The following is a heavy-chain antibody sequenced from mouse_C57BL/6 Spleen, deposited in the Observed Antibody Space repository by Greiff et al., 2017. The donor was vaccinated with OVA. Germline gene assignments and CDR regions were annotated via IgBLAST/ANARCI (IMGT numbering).Heavy chain of an antibody. Sequence: VKLPESGPGLVQPSQRLSITCTVSGFSLTSYGVHWVRQSPGKGLEWLGVIWSGGSTDYNAAFISRLSISKDNSKSQVFFKMNSLQADDTAIYYCARNYYYGTHWYFDVWGTGTTVTVSS. D-gene: IGHD1-1*01. CDR3: ARNYYYGTHWYFDV. J-gene: IGHJ1*03. V-gene: IGHV2-2*01. CDR1: GFSLTSYG. CDR2: IWSGGST.